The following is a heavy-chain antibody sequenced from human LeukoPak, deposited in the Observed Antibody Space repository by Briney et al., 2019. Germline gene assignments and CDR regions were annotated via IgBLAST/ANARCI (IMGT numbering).Heavy chain of an antibody. V-gene: IGHV3-15*01. J-gene: IGHJ4*02. Sequence: GGSLRLSCAASGFTFSNAWMSWVRQAPGKGLEWVGRIKSKTDGGTTDYAAPVKGRFTISRDDSKNTLYLQVNSLKTEDTAVYYCATDLPGYDFWSGYYIRYYFDYWGQGTLVTVSS. CDR1: GFTFSNAW. D-gene: IGHD3-3*01. CDR2: IKSKTDGGTT. CDR3: ATDLPGYDFWSGYYIRYYFDY.